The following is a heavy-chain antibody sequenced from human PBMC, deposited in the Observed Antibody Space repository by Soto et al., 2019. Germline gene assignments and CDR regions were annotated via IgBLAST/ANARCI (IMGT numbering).Heavy chain of an antibody. CDR2: IYYSGST. V-gene: IGHV4-59*12. Sequence: ASETLSLTCTVSGGSISSYYWSWIRQPPGKGLEWIGYIYYSGSTNYNPSLKSRVTISVDTSKNQFSLKLSSVTAADTAVYYCAREHYNWFDPWGQGTLVTVS. CDR1: GGSISSYY. CDR3: AREHYNWFDP. J-gene: IGHJ5*02. D-gene: IGHD3-3*02.